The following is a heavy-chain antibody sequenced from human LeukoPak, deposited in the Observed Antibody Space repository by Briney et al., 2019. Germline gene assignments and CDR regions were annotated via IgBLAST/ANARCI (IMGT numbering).Heavy chain of an antibody. J-gene: IGHJ4*02. Sequence: GGSLRLSCAASGFTFTSYAVNWVRRAPGKGRDWVSAISGDGTFIYYAESVKGRFTISRDSSKSTVYLQMNSLRAEDTAIYYCARVAGSSLSRARFDYWGPGTLVTVSS. CDR2: ISGDGTFI. CDR3: ARVAGSSLSRARFDY. CDR1: GFTFTSYA. V-gene: IGHV3-23*01. D-gene: IGHD6-6*01.